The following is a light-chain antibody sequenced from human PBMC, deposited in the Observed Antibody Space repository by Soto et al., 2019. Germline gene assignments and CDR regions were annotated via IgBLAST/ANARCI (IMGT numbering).Light chain of an antibody. Sequence: EIGFARSPVTLSVSRGEISTLSCGASQSVSSNYLAWYQQKAGQAPRLLIHDASNRATGIPARFSGSGSGTDFTLTISSLEPEDFAAYYCQQRSNWPITFGQGTRLEIK. V-gene: IGKV3D-20*02. J-gene: IGKJ5*01. CDR3: QQRSNWPIT. CDR1: QSVSSNY. CDR2: DAS.